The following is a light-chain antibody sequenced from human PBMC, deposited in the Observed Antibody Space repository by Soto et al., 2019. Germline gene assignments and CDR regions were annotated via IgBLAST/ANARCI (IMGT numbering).Light chain of an antibody. V-gene: IGKV4-1*01. Sequence: DIVMTPSPDSLAVSLGERATINCKSSQSVLYSPNNKNYLAWYQQKPGQPPKLLIYWASTRESGDTDRFIGSGSGRDFPLTIGSLQAEDVAVYDCQQYYSPPPTFGQGTKVEIK. CDR3: QQYYSPPPT. CDR2: WAS. CDR1: QSVLYSPNNKNY. J-gene: IGKJ1*01.